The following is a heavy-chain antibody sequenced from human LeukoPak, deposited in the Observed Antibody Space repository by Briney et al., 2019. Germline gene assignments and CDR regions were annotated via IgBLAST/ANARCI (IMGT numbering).Heavy chain of an antibody. Sequence: GGSLRLSCVGSGITISRYWMHWVRQALGKGLVWVSRINTDGNTRNYADSVKGRFTISRDDAKNTMYLQMNSLRAEDTAVYYCGRGRNTAASEWGQGILVTVSS. J-gene: IGHJ4*02. V-gene: IGHV3-74*01. D-gene: IGHD5-18*01. CDR1: GITISRYW. CDR2: INTDGNTR. CDR3: GRGRNTAASE.